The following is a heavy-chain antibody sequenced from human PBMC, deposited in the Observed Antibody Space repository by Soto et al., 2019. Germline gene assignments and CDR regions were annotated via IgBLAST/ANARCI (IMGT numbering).Heavy chain of an antibody. CDR1: GYTFTSYA. J-gene: IGHJ6*02. Sequence: GASVKVSCKASGYTFTSYAMHWVRQAPGQRLEWMGWISADNGNTNYAQKLQGRVTMTTDTSTSTAYMELRSLRSDDTAVYYCARVGAILCFRELEAGMDVWGQGTPVTVSS. CDR2: ISADNGNT. V-gene: IGHV1-18*01. D-gene: IGHD3-10*01. CDR3: ARVGAILCFRELEAGMDV.